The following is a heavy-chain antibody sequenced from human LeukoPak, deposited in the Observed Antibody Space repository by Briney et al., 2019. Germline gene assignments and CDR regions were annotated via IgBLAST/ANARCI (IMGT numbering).Heavy chain of an antibody. D-gene: IGHD7-27*01. CDR3: ARDYGGNWGTYNYFDL. CDR1: GYTFTDYY. Sequence: ASVKVSCKASGYTFTDYYIQWVRQAPGQGLEWMGIIKPSGGTTTYAQNFQGRVTMTRDTSTSTVYMELSSLTSEDTAVYYCARDYGGNWGTYNYFDLWGRGTLVTVSS. V-gene: IGHV1-46*01. J-gene: IGHJ2*01. CDR2: IKPSGGTT.